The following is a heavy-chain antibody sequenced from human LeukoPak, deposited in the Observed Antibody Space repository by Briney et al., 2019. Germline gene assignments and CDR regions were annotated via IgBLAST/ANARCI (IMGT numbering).Heavy chain of an antibody. CDR1: GYPFTGYY. D-gene: IGHD1-20*01. J-gene: IGHJ6*02. V-gene: IGHV1-2*02. CDR3: AREGISGTAPNYYYYGMDV. Sequence: ASVTVSFTASGYPFTGYYMHWVRQAPGQGLEWMGGINPNSGGTNYAQKFQGRVTMTRDTSISTAYVELSRLRSDDTAVYYCAREGISGTAPNYYYYGMDVWGQGTTVTVSS. CDR2: INPNSGGT.